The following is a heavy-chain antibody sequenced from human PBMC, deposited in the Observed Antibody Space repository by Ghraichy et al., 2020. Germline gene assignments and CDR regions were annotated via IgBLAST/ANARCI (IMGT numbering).Heavy chain of an antibody. D-gene: IGHD3-10*01. CDR2: IKQDGSEK. V-gene: IGHV3-7*01. CDR1: GFTFSSYW. J-gene: IGHJ4*02. CDR3: ARGSRADRVPFDY. Sequence: GGSLRLSCAASGFTFSSYWMSWVRQAPGKGLEWVANIKQDGSEKYYVDSVKGQFTISRDNAKNSLYLQMNSLRAEDTAVYYCARGSRADRVPFDYWGQGTLVTVSS.